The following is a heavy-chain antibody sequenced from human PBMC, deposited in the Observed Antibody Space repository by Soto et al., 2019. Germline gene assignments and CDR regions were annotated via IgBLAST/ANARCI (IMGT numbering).Heavy chain of an antibody. V-gene: IGHV3-30-3*01. J-gene: IGHJ5*02. CDR3: ARGIVVVPAAGWFDP. CDR1: GFTVSSYA. D-gene: IGHD2-2*01. Sequence: GGSLRLSCAAFGFTVSSYAMHWVRQAPGKGLEWVAVISYYGSNKYYADSVKGRFTISRDNSKNSLYLQMNSLRAEDTAVYYCARGIVVVPAAGWFDPWGQGTLVTVSS. CDR2: ISYYGSNK.